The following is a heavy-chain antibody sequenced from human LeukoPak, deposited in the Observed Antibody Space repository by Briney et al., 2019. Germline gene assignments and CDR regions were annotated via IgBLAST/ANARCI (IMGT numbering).Heavy chain of an antibody. V-gene: IGHV5-51*01. CDR1: GYSFTSYW. J-gene: IGHJ5*02. CDR3: ARVREGGKLVPDNWFDP. Sequence: GESLKISCKGSGYSFTSYWIGWVRQMPGKGLEWMGIIYPGDSDTRYSPSFQGQVTISADKSISTAYLQWSSLKASDTAMYYCARVREGGKLVPDNWFDPWGQGTLVTVSS. D-gene: IGHD6-6*01. CDR2: IYPGDSDT.